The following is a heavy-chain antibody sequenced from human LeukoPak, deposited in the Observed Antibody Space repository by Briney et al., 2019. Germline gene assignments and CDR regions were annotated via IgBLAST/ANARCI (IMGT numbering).Heavy chain of an antibody. CDR1: EFTFSSYS. CDR3: AKGSYHGSSGSFYFDY. D-gene: IGHD3-22*01. CDR2: ITNSGNSK. Sequence: GGSLRLSCAASEFTFSSYSMNWVRQAPGKGLEWVSYITNSGNSKSYADSVKGRFTISRANPKNTLYVQVNSLGTEDTAAYFCAKGSYHGSSGSFYFDYWGQGTLVTVSS. J-gene: IGHJ4*02. V-gene: IGHV3-48*01.